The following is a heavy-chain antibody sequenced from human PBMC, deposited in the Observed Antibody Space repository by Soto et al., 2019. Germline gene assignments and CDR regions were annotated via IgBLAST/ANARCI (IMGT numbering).Heavy chain of an antibody. CDR1: GYTFTSYG. J-gene: IGHJ4*02. CDR2: IIPIFGTA. CDR3: ARGHSYYDFWSGYYFFDY. D-gene: IGHD3-3*01. Sequence: SVKVSCKASGYTFTSYGISWVRQAPGQGLEWMGGIIPIFGTANYAQKFQGRVTITADESTSTAYMELSSLRSEDTAVYYCARGHSYYDFWSGYYFFDYWGQGTLVTVSS. V-gene: IGHV1-69*13.